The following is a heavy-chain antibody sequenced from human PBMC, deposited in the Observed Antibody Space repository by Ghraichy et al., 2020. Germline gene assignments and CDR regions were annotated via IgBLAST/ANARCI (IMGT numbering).Heavy chain of an antibody. CDR1: GGSFSGYY. Sequence: SETLSLTCAVYGGSFSGYYWSWIRQPPGKGLEWIGEINHSGSTNYNPSLKSRVTISVDTSKNQFSLKLSSVTAADTAVYYCARGTPYSSSWWSSYYYYYYMDVWGKGTTVTVSS. J-gene: IGHJ6*03. CDR3: ARGTPYSSSWWSSYYYYYYMDV. V-gene: IGHV4-34*01. D-gene: IGHD6-13*01. CDR2: INHSGST.